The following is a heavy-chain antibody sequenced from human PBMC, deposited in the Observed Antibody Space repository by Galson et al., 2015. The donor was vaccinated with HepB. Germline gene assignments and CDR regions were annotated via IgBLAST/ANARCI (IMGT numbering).Heavy chain of an antibody. J-gene: IGHJ4*02. CDR2: MSYDGSTK. D-gene: IGHD4-11*01. Sequence: SLRLSCAASGFTFSSYGMHWARQAPGKGLEWVTIMSYDGSTKHYADSVRGRFTISRDNSNNTLYLQMDSLRAEDTAVYYCASPSSPFCVSNICRHFHFWGQGTLVTVSS. CDR1: GFTFSSYG. V-gene: IGHV3-30*03. CDR3: ASPSSPFCVSNICRHFHF.